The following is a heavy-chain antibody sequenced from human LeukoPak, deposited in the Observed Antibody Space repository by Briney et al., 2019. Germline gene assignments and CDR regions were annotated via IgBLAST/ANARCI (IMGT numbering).Heavy chain of an antibody. V-gene: IGHV4-59*01. CDR3: ARGRYNWNYERVSNWFDP. D-gene: IGHD1-7*01. J-gene: IGHJ5*02. CDR2: IYYSGST. Sequence: SETLSLTCTVSGGSISSYYWSWIRQPPGKGLEWIGYIYYSGSTNYNPSLKSRVTISVDTSKNQFSLRLSSVTAADTAVYYCARGRYNWNYERVSNWFDPWGQGTLVTVSS. CDR1: GGSISSYY.